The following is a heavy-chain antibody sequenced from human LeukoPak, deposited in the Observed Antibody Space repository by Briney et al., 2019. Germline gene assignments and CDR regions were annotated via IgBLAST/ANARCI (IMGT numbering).Heavy chain of an antibody. V-gene: IGHV3-23*01. CDR3: AKDGDYDYVWGSLSSFFDY. Sequence: QPGGSLRLSCAASGFIFSSYAMSWVRQAPGKGLEWVSAISGSGGSTYYADSVKGRFTISRDNSKNTLYLQMNSLRAEDTAVYYCAKDGDYDYVWGSLSSFFDYWGQGTLVTVSS. CDR1: GFIFSSYA. D-gene: IGHD3-16*01. CDR2: ISGSGGST. J-gene: IGHJ4*02.